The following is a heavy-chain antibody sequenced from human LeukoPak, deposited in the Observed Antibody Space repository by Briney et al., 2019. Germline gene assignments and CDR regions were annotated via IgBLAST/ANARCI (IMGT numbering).Heavy chain of an antibody. J-gene: IGHJ4*02. D-gene: IGHD6-19*01. CDR1: GFTVSNNY. V-gene: IGHV3-53*01. CDR3: ARLDVVAGRDY. CDR2: MYSGGST. Sequence: PGGSLRLSCAVSGFTVSNNYMSWVRQAPGKGLEWVSVMYSGGSTYYADSVKGRFTISRDNSKNTVYLQMNSLRAEDTAVYYCARLDVVAGRDYWALGTLVTVSS.